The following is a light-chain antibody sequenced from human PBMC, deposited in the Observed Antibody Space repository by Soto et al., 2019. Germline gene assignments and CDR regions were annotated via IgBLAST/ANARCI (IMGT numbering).Light chain of an antibody. CDR2: RHN. Sequence: QPVLTQPPSASGTPGQRVTISCSGSSSNIGSNYVYWYQQLPGTAPKLLIYRHNQRPSGVPDRFSGSKSGTSASLAISGLRSEDEADYYCAAWDDSLSGPVVFGGGTKLTVL. CDR1: SSNIGSNY. V-gene: IGLV1-47*01. CDR3: AAWDDSLSGPVV. J-gene: IGLJ2*01.